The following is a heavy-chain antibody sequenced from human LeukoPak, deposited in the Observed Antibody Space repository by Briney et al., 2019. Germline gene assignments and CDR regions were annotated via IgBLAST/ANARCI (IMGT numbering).Heavy chain of an antibody. CDR2: ISSSGSTI. D-gene: IGHD4-23*01. Sequence: GGSLRLSCAASGFTFSDYYMSWIRQAPGKGLEWVSYISSSGSTIYYADSVKGRFTISRDNAKNSLYLQMNSLRAEDTAVYYCAKVAPKPLPVGVFDYWGQGTLVTVSS. J-gene: IGHJ4*02. CDR1: GFTFSDYY. V-gene: IGHV3-11*01. CDR3: AKVAPKPLPVGVFDY.